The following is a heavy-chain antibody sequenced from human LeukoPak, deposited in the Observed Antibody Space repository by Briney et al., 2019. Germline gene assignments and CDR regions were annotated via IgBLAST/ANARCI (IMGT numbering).Heavy chain of an antibody. Sequence: GGSLRLSCAASGFTFSSYSMTWVRQAPGKGLEWVSYISSSSSTIYYAHSVKGRFTISRGNAKNSLYLQMNSLRAEDTAVYYCARDISTSLYYDSSGYYYYFDYWGQGTLVTVSS. CDR1: GFTFSSYS. J-gene: IGHJ4*02. CDR2: ISSSSSTI. D-gene: IGHD3-22*01. V-gene: IGHV3-48*01. CDR3: ARDISTSLYYDSSGYYYYFDY.